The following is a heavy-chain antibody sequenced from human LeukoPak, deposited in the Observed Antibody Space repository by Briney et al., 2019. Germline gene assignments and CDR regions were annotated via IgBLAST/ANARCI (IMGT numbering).Heavy chain of an antibody. D-gene: IGHD3-10*01. CDR2: ISSSSSYI. CDR1: GFTFSRYD. V-gene: IGHV3-21*01. Sequence: GGSLRLSCAASGFTFSRYDMHWVRQATGKGLEWVSSISSSSSYIYYADSVKGRFTISRDNAKNSLYLQMNSLRAEDTAVYYCARMEGYYDSGSYYTRFDYWGQGTLVTVSS. J-gene: IGHJ4*02. CDR3: ARMEGYYDSGSYYTRFDY.